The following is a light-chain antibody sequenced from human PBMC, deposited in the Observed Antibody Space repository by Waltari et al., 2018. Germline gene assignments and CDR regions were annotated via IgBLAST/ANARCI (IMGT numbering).Light chain of an antibody. CDR2: DVT. CDR3: SSFTSSTTGI. V-gene: IGLV2-14*03. J-gene: IGLJ2*01. Sequence: SALTQPDSVSGSPGQSITISCSVISSDSGGYNYVAWYQQHPGEAPTVIIYDVTNRPSGVSNRFSGSKSGSSASLIISGLQPEDEAVYYCSSFTSSTTGIFGGGTKLTVL. CDR1: SSDSGGYNY.